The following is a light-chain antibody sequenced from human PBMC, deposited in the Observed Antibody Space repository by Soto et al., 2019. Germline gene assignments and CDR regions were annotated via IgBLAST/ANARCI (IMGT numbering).Light chain of an antibody. Sequence: QSALTQPASVSGSPGQSITISCTGSSNDIGAFNYVSWYRQPPGEAPKVLIRGVSYRPSGVSIRFSGSKSDNTASLSISGLQAEDEAHYYCSSYTTSNTGVFGGGTKLTVL. CDR2: GVS. V-gene: IGLV2-14*01. CDR1: SNDIGAFNY. CDR3: SSYTTSNTGV. J-gene: IGLJ3*02.